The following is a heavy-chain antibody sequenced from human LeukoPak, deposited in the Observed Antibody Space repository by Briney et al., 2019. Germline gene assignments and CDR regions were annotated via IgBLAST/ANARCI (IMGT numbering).Heavy chain of an antibody. D-gene: IGHD3-16*01. J-gene: IGHJ4*02. Sequence: GGSLRLSCAASGSTFTTYWMHWVRQAPGKGLVWVSRINGDGSRSNYADSVKGRFTISRDNARNTLYLQMNSLRAEDTALYYCARTSPTSHFDFWGQGTLVTVSS. CDR1: GSTFTTYW. CDR3: ARTSPTSHFDF. CDR2: INGDGSRS. V-gene: IGHV3-74*01.